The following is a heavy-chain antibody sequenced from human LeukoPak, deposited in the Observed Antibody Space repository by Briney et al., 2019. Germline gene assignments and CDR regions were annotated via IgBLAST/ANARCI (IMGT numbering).Heavy chain of an antibody. CDR2: ISRSGTST. Sequence: GGSLRPFCTASGFTFSSYAMSWRRQAPGKGLEWVSGISRSGTSTDYADSVKGRFIISRDNSKNALDLQMISLRADETAVYYCAKEVYSDSSGYFDYWGQGTLVTVSS. CDR1: GFTFSSYA. J-gene: IGHJ4*02. CDR3: AKEVYSDSSGYFDY. D-gene: IGHD3-22*01. V-gene: IGHV3-23*01.